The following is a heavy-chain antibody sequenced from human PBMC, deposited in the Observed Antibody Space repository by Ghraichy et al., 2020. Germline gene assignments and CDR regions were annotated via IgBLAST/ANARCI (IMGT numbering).Heavy chain of an antibody. Sequence: GESLNISCAASGFTFSSYGMHWVRQAPGKGLEWVAVISYDGSNKYYADSVKGRFTISRDNSKNTLYLQMNSLRAEDTAVYYCAKDRVKVRASNPTGGGMDVWGQGTTVTVSS. CDR2: ISYDGSNK. J-gene: IGHJ6*02. V-gene: IGHV3-30*18. CDR1: GFTFSSYG. D-gene: IGHD4-23*01. CDR3: AKDRVKVRASNPTGGGMDV.